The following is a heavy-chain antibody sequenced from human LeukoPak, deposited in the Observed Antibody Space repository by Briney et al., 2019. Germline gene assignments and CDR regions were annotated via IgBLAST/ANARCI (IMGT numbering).Heavy chain of an antibody. CDR2: SYYSGST. CDR3: ARNLSWGRWYFDL. CDR1: GGSISTYY. D-gene: IGHD7-27*01. Sequence: SETLSFTCTVSGGSISTYYWNWIRQPPGKGLEWIGYSYYSGSTNYNPSLKSRVTISVDTSKNQFSLKLSSVTAADTAVYYCARNLSWGRWYFDLWGRGTLVTVSS. V-gene: IGHV4-59*01. J-gene: IGHJ2*01.